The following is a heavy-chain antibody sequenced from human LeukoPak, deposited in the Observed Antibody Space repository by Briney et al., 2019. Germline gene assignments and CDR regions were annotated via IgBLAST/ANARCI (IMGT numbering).Heavy chain of an antibody. Sequence: SETLSLTCTVSGGSISSSSYYWGWIRQPPGKGLEWIGSIYYSGSTYYNPSLKSRVTISVDTSKNQFSLKLSSVTAADTAVYYCAREPRPYDSSGYNTHDYWGQGTLVTVSS. CDR2: IYYSGST. V-gene: IGHV4-39*07. CDR3: AREPRPYDSSGYNTHDY. CDR1: GGSISSSSYY. J-gene: IGHJ4*02. D-gene: IGHD3-22*01.